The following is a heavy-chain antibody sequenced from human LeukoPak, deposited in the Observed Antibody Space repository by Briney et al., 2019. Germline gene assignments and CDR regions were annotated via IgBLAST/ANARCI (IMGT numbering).Heavy chain of an antibody. V-gene: IGHV4-30-2*01. CDR3: ARDGDGSQLPSWGAFDI. CDR1: GGSISSGGYY. Sequence: SQTLSLTCTVSGGSISSGGYYWSWIRQPPGKGLEWIGYIYHSGSTYYNPSLKSRVTISVDRSKNQFSLKLSSVTAADTAVYYCARDGDGSQLPSWGAFDIWGQGTMVTVSS. D-gene: IGHD2-2*01. CDR2: IYHSGST. J-gene: IGHJ3*02.